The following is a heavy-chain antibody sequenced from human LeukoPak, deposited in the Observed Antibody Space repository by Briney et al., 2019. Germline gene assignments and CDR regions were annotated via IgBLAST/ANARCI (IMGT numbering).Heavy chain of an antibody. CDR2: ISYDGSNK. J-gene: IGHJ4*02. D-gene: IGHD3-10*01. V-gene: IGHV3-30*18. CDR3: AKRWSWVDY. CDR1: GFTFSSYG. Sequence: PGRSLRLSCAASGFTFSSYGMHWVRQAPGKGLEWVAVISYDGSNKYYADSVKGRFTISRDNSKNTLYLQMNSLRADDTAVYYCAKRWSWVDYWGQGTLVTVSS.